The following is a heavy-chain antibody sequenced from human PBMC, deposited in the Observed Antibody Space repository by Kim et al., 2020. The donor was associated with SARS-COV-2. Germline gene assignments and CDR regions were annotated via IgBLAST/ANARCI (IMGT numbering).Heavy chain of an antibody. J-gene: IGHJ4*02. V-gene: IGHV3-33*01. Sequence: GGSLRLSCAASGFTFSSYGMHWVRQAPGKGLEWVAVIWYDGSNKYYADSVKGRFTISRDNSKNTLYLQMNSLRAEDTAVYYCARSWRIGWQQLVLSSWGQGTLVTVSS. D-gene: IGHD6-13*01. CDR1: GFTFSSYG. CDR3: ARSWRIGWQQLVLSS. CDR2: IWYDGSNK.